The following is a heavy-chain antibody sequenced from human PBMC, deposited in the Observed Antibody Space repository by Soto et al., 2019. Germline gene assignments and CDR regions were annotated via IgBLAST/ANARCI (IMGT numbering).Heavy chain of an antibody. J-gene: IGHJ3*02. CDR1: GFPCTNSS. CDR3: ARERFTMIVPGDAFDI. D-gene: IGHD3-22*01. CDR2: IKQDGSEK. V-gene: IGHV3-7*01. Sequence: LRLSCTATGFPCTNSSMSWVRQAPGQGLEWVANIKQDGSEKYYVDSVKGRFTISRDNAKNSLYLQMNSLRAEDTAVYYCARERFTMIVPGDAFDIWGQGTMVTVSS.